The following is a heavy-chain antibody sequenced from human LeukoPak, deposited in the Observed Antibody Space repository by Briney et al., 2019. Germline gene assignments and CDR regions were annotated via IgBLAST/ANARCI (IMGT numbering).Heavy chain of an antibody. D-gene: IGHD4-17*01. J-gene: IGHJ4*02. V-gene: IGHV1-46*01. CDR3: ARSPEPTVTDDY. CDR2: INPSGGST. Sequence: GASVKVSCKASGYTFTSYYMHWVRQAPGQGLEWMGIINPSGGSTSYAQKFRGRVTMTRDTSTSTVYMELSSLRSEDTAVYYCARSPEPTVTDDYWGQGTLVTVSS. CDR1: GYTFTSYY.